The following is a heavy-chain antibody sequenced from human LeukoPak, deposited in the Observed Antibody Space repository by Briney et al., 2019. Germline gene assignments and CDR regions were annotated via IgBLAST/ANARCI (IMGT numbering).Heavy chain of an antibody. Sequence: GGSLRLSCAASGFTFSSYSMTWVRQAPGKGLEWVSSISSSSSYIYYADSVKGRFTISRDNAKNSLYLQMNSLRAEDTAVYYCARDSSSWYDYGMDVWGKGTTVTVSS. D-gene: IGHD6-13*01. CDR3: ARDSSSWYDYGMDV. J-gene: IGHJ6*04. CDR1: GFTFSSYS. CDR2: ISSSSSYI. V-gene: IGHV3-21*01.